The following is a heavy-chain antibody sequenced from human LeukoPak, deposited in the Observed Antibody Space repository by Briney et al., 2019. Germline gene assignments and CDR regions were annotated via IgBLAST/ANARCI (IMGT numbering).Heavy chain of an antibody. CDR1: GYTFTDYY. CDR3: ATVSPRYSSSLYNWFDP. CDR2: VDPEDGET. V-gene: IGHV1-69-2*01. D-gene: IGHD6-6*01. J-gene: IGHJ5*02. Sequence: ASVKVSCKVSGYTFTDYYMHWVQQAPGKGLEWIGLVDPEDGETIYAEKFQGRVTITADTSTDTAYMELSSLRSEDTAVYYCATVSPRYSSSLYNWFDPWGQGTLVTVSS.